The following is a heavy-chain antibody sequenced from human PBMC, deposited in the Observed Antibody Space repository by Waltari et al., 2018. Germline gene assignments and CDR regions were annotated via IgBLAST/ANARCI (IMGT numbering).Heavy chain of an antibody. V-gene: IGHV1-8*02. Sequence: VQLVQHGDEVKKPGATVKVSCKASGYTFDSYETNWVRQATGQGLEWMGWMNPNSGNTGYAQKFKGRVTMTRNTSISTAYMELSSLRSEDTAVYYCAKGPFDYWGQGTLVTVSS. J-gene: IGHJ4*02. CDR3: AKGPFDY. CDR1: GYTFDSYE. CDR2: MNPNSGNT.